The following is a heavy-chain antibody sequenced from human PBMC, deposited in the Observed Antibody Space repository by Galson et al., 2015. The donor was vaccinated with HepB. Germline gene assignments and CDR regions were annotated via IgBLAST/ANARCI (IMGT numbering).Heavy chain of an antibody. D-gene: IGHD2-15*01. CDR1: GFTFSSYA. Sequence: SLRLSCAASGFTFSSYAMHWVRQAPGKGLEWVAVISYDGSNKYYADSVKGRFTISRDNSKNTLYLQMNSLRAEDTAVYYCAREASTYCSGGSCPFQHWGQGTLVTVSS. J-gene: IGHJ1*01. V-gene: IGHV3-30-3*01. CDR3: AREASTYCSGGSCPFQH. CDR2: ISYDGSNK.